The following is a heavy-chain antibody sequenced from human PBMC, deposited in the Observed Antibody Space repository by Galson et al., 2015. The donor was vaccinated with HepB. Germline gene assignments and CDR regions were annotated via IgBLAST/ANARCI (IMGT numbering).Heavy chain of an antibody. CDR1: GFSLSTSGVG. CDR3: AHRRSLSSGWSFDY. D-gene: IGHD6-19*01. CDR2: IYWDDDK. J-gene: IGHJ4*02. V-gene: IGHV2-5*02. Sequence: PALVKPTQTLTLTCTFSGFSLSTSGVGVGWIRQPPGKALEWLALIYWDDDKRYSPSLKSRLTITKDTSKNQVVLTMTNMDPVDTATYYCAHRRSLSSGWSFDYWGQGTLVTVSS.